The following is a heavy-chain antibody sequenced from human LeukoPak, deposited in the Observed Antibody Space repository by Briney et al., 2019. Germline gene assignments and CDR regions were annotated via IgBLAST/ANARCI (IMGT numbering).Heavy chain of an antibody. CDR1: GFTFSSYC. CDR3: AREGGGYCSSTSCRDFDY. J-gene: IGHJ4*02. V-gene: IGHV3-7*03. Sequence: PGGSLRLSCAASGFTFSSYCMSWLRQAPGKGLEWVANIKQDGSEKYYVDSVKGRFTISRDNAKTSLYLQMNSLRAEDTAVYYCAREGGGYCSSTSCRDFDYWGQGTLVTVSS. CDR2: IKQDGSEK. D-gene: IGHD2-2*01.